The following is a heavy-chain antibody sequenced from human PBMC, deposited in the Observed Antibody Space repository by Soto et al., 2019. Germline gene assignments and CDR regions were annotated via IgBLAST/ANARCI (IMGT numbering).Heavy chain of an antibody. V-gene: IGHV1-8*01. J-gene: IGHJ4*02. CDR3: ARRTTAWSAGDY. CDR2: MNPNSGNT. Sequence: QVQLVQSGAEVKKPGASVKVSCKASGYTFTSFDIYWVRQATGQGLEWMGWMNPNSGNTGYAQKFQGRVTMTRNTSISTADMELSSLRSEDTAVYYCARRTTAWSAGDYWGQGTLVTVSS. D-gene: IGHD2-21*02. CDR1: GYTFTSFD.